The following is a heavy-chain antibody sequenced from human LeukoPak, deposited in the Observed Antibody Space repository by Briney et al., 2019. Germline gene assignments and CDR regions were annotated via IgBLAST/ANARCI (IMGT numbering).Heavy chain of an antibody. CDR1: GFSFSSYT. CDR2: IDTTSTTT. V-gene: IGHV3-48*01. CDR3: ARGLVVVAQYFQH. Sequence: GGSLRLSCAASGFSFSSYTMNWVRQAPGKGLEWISYIDTTSTTTNYADSVRGRFTISRDNAKNSLYLQMDSLRAEGTALYYCARGLVVVAQYFQHWGQGTLVTVSS. D-gene: IGHD2-15*01. J-gene: IGHJ1*01.